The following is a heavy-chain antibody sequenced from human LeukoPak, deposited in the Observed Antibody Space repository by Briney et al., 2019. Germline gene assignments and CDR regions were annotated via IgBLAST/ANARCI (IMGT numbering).Heavy chain of an antibody. V-gene: IGHV4-61*02. J-gene: IGHJ4*02. D-gene: IGHD6-13*01. CDR1: GASISSGRYY. Sequence: SETLSLTCTVSGASISSGRYYWGWIRQPAGKGLEWIGRIYTSGTTYYNPSLKSRVTISVDTSKSQFSLKLSSVTAADTAVYYCARDRIYIAAAGTLEYWGQGTLVTVSS. CDR2: IYTSGTT. CDR3: ARDRIYIAAAGTLEY.